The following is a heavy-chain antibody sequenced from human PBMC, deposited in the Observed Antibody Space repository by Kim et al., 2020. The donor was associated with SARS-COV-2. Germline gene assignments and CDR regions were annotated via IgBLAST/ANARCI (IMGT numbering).Heavy chain of an antibody. J-gene: IGHJ4*02. D-gene: IGHD2-15*01. Sequence: YAASVRGRFTVSRDNAENTLYLEMNSLRGDDTAIYYCVRDVAANNGCFDWGQGALVTVSS. V-gene: IGHV3-74*01. CDR3: VRDVAANNGCFD.